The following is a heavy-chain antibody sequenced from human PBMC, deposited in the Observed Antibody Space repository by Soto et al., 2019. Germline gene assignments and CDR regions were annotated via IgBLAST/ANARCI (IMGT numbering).Heavy chain of an antibody. J-gene: IGHJ5*02. CDR1: GFTFSSYG. Sequence: QVQLVESGGGVVQPGRSLRLSCAASGFTFSSYGMHWVRQAPGKGLEWVAVISYDGSNKYYADSVKGRFTISRDNSKNTLYLQMNSLRAEDTAVYYCAKGIKQRGCGGAWGQGTLVTVSS. CDR3: AKGIKQRGCGGA. CDR2: ISYDGSNK. D-gene: IGHD2-21*01. V-gene: IGHV3-30*18.